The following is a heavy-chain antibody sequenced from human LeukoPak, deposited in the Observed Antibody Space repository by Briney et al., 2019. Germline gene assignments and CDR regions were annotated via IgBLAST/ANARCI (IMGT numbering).Heavy chain of an antibody. V-gene: IGHV1-69*13. CDR1: GGTFSSYA. CDR3: ATEYGSGSYYGDY. D-gene: IGHD3-10*01. CDR2: IIPIFGTA. Sequence: ASVKVSCKASGGTFSSYAISWVRQAPGQGLEWMGGIIPIFGTANYAQKFQGRVTITADESTSTAYMELSSLRSEDTAEYYCATEYGSGSYYGDYWGQGTLVTVSS. J-gene: IGHJ4*02.